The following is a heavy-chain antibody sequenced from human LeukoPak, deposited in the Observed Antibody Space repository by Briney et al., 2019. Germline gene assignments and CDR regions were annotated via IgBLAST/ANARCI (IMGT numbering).Heavy chain of an antibody. CDR2: IYYSGST. Sequence: SETLSPTCTVSGGSVSSGSYYWSWIRQPPGKGLEWIGYIYYSGSTNYNPSLKSRVTISVDTSKNQFSLKLSSVTAADTAVYYCARAEGRYSSSWFEPELLHLDYWGQGTLVTVSS. V-gene: IGHV4-61*01. J-gene: IGHJ4*02. CDR3: ARAEGRYSSSWFEPELLHLDY. D-gene: IGHD6-13*01. CDR1: GGSVSSGSYY.